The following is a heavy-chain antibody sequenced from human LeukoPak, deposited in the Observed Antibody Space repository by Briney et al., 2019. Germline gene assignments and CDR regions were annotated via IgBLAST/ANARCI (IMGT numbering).Heavy chain of an antibody. J-gene: IGHJ4*02. CDR1: GFTFSNYA. CDR2: ISGSGDTI. V-gene: IGHV3-48*03. CDR3: ARFDRSWYYFDY. D-gene: IGHD6-13*01. Sequence: GGSLRLSCTGSGFTFSNYAMNWVRQAPGKGLEWVSYISGSGDTIYYADSVKGRITISRDNAKTSLYLQMNNLRAEDTALYYCARFDRSWYYFDYSGPGTLVTVSS.